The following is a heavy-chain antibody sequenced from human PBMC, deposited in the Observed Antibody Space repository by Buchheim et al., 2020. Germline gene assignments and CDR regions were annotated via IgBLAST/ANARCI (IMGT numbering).Heavy chain of an antibody. CDR1: GFTFSSYA. Sequence: EVQLLESGGGLVQPGGSLRLSCAASGFTFSSYAMSWVRQAPGKGLEWVSAISGSGGSTYYADSVKGRFTISRDNSKNTLYLQMNSLGAEDTAVYYCAKDLYSNGYNPDYYFDYWGQGTL. V-gene: IGHV3-23*01. CDR3: AKDLYSNGYNPDYYFDY. D-gene: IGHD5-24*01. CDR2: ISGSGGST. J-gene: IGHJ4*02.